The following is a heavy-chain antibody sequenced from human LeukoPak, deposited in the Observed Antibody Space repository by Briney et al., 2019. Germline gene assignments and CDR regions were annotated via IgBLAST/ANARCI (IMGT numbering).Heavy chain of an antibody. J-gene: IGHJ4*02. D-gene: IGHD6-13*01. CDR1: GGSVSSGGYY. Sequence: PSETLSLTCTVSGGSVSSGGYYWSWIRQHPGKGLEWIGYIYYSGSTYYNPSLKSRVTISVDTSKNQFSLKLSSVTAADTAVYYCARGLSSSWYSYWGQGTLVTVSS. CDR3: ARGLSSSWYSY. V-gene: IGHV4-31*03. CDR2: IYYSGST.